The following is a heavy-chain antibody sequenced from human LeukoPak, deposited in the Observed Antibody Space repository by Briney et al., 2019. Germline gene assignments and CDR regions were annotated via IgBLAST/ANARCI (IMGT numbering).Heavy chain of an antibody. J-gene: IGHJ6*02. V-gene: IGHV1-8*01. D-gene: IGHD3-3*01. CDR1: GYTFTSYD. CDR2: MSPNSGNT. CDR3: ARARGRVTIFGLENYYYYGMDV. Sequence: GASVKVSCKASGYTFTSYDINWVGQATGQGLEWRGWMSPNSGNTGYAQKFQGRVTMTRNTSISTAYMELSSLRSEDTAVYYCARARGRVTIFGLENYYYYGMDVWGQGTTVTVSS.